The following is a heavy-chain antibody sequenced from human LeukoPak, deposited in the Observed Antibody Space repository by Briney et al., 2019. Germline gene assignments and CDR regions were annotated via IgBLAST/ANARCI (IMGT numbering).Heavy chain of an antibody. J-gene: IGHJ4*02. CDR1: GFTFSSYA. D-gene: IGHD3-3*01. V-gene: IGHV3-30-3*01. CDR2: ISYDGSNK. CDR3: ARDTHPSYYDFWSGYSYYFDY. Sequence: PGGSLRLSCAASGFTFSSYAMHWVRQAPGKGLEWVAVISYDGSNKYYADSVKGRFTISRDNSKNTLYLQMNSLRAEDTAMYYCARDTHPSYYDFWSGYSYYFDYWGQGTLVTVSS.